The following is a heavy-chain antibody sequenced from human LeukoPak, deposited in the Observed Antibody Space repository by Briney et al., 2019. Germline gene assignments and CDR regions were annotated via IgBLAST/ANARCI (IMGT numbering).Heavy chain of an antibody. V-gene: IGHV1-69*04. D-gene: IGHD3-22*01. Sequence: ASVKVSCKASGGTFSSYAISWVRQAPGQGLEWMGRIIPILGIANYAQKFQGRVTMTRNTSISTAYMELSSLRSEDTAVYYCARGRRITMIVVVIRAAYAFDIWGQGTMVTVSS. CDR2: IIPILGIA. CDR3: ARGRRITMIVVVIRAAYAFDI. CDR1: GGTFSSYA. J-gene: IGHJ3*02.